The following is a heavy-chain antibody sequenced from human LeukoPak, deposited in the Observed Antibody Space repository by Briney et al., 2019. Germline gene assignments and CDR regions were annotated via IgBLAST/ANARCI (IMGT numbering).Heavy chain of an antibody. CDR1: GSSLNSYS. J-gene: IGHJ4*02. V-gene: IGHV3-48*02. Sequence: GGSLRLSCAASGSSLNSYSMNWVRQAPGKGLEWVAYIRSSGSTIYYADSVKGRFTISRDTAKNSLYLQMNSLRDEDTAVYYCTRDPDALDYWGQGTLVTVSS. CDR2: IRSSGSTI. CDR3: TRDPDALDY.